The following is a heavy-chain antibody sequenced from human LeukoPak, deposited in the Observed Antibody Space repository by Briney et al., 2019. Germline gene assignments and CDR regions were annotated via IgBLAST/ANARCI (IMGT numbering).Heavy chain of an antibody. V-gene: IGHV3-33*01. D-gene: IGHD5-24*01. CDR3: ARDRVEMATIWNFYFDY. CDR2: IRYDGSSK. Sequence: GGSLRLSCAAYGFTFSSYGMHWVRQAPGKGLEWVAVIRYDGSSKYYADSVKGRFTISRDNSKNTLYLQMNSLRAEDTAVDYCARDRVEMATIWNFYFDYWGQGALVTVS. CDR1: GFTFSSYG. J-gene: IGHJ4*02.